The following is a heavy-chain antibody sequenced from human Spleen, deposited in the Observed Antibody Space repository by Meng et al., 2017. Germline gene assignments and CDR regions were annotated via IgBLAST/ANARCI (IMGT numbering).Heavy chain of an antibody. CDR2: INHSGST. D-gene: IGHD6-13*01. Sequence: PETLSLTCAVYGGSFSGYYWSWIRQPPGKGLEWIGEINHSGSTNYNPSLKSRVTISVDTSKNQFSLKLSSVTAADTAVYYCARGAAAGDYWGQGTLVTVSS. CDR3: ARGAAAGDY. J-gene: IGHJ4*02. V-gene: IGHV4-34*01. CDR1: GGSFSGYY.